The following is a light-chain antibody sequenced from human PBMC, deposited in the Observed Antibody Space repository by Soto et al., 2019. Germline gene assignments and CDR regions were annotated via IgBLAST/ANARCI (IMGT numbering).Light chain of an antibody. CDR1: QSINTW. Sequence: DIQMTQSPSTVSASVGDRITITCRASQSINTWLAWYRQRPGEAPQLLIYDVSTLAMGVPSRFSGSGSGTDFTLSISRLQPDDFATFYCQQYQPYSRTFGQGTKVEVK. CDR3: QQYQPYSRT. CDR2: DVS. V-gene: IGKV1-5*01. J-gene: IGKJ1*01.